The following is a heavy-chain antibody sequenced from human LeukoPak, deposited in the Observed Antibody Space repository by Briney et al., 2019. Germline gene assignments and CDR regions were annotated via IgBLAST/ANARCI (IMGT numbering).Heavy chain of an antibody. CDR2: IIPIFGTA. J-gene: IGHJ4*02. CDR1: GGTFSSYA. Sequence: SVKVSCKASGGTFSSYAIGWVRQAPGQGLEWMGGIIPIFGTANYAQKFQGRVTITADESTSTAYMGLSSLRSEDTAVYYCARMAASYGDYRDNWGQGTLVTVSS. V-gene: IGHV1-69*01. D-gene: IGHD4-17*01. CDR3: ARMAASYGDYRDN.